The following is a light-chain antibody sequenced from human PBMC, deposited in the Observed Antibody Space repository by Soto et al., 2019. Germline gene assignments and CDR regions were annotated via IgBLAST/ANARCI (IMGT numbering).Light chain of an antibody. CDR2: GAS. CDR3: QQYENSPIT. J-gene: IGKJ5*01. Sequence: ENELTQSPGILSLSSGERASLSCGASQSLSSNFLAWYQQKPGQAPRLLIYGASSRATGIPDRFSGTGSETDFTLTINRLEPEDFAVYYCQQYENSPITFGQGTRLENK. V-gene: IGKV3-20*01. CDR1: QSLSSNF.